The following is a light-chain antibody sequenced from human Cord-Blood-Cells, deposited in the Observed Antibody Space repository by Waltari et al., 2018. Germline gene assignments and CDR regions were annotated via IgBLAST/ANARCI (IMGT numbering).Light chain of an antibody. CDR2: DVS. V-gene: IGLV2-14*03. CDR1: SSDVGGYNY. CDR3: SSYTSSSTLV. J-gene: IGLJ3*02. Sequence: QSALTQPASVSGSPGQSITISCTGTSSDVGGYNYVPWYQQHPGKAPKRMIYDVSNRPSGASNRFSGSKSGNTASLTNPGLQAEDEADYYCSSYTSSSTLVFGGGTKLTVL.